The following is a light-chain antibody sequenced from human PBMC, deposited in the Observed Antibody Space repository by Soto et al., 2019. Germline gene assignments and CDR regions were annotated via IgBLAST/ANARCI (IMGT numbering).Light chain of an antibody. Sequence: QSVLTQPASVSGSPGQSITISCTGTSSDVGSHNLVSWYQQFPGKAPKLIIFEASKRPSGVSNRFSGSKSGSTASLTISGLQAEDEADYYCCSNAAGIRYLFGSGTKGTVL. CDR3: CSNAAGIRYL. J-gene: IGLJ1*01. CDR1: SSDVGSHNL. V-gene: IGLV2-23*01. CDR2: EAS.